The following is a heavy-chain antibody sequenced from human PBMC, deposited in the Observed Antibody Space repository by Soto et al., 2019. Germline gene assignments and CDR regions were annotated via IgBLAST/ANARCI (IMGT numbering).Heavy chain of an antibody. J-gene: IGHJ4*02. V-gene: IGHV4-59*01. CDR3: ARRVKCVSGRRPPYYFDY. D-gene: IGHD3-10*01. CDR1: GGSISSYY. CDR2: IYYSENT. Sequence: TSETLSLTCTVSGGSISSYYWSWIRRPPGKGLEWIGYIYYSENTNYNPSLKSRVTISVDTSKNQFTLKLSSVTAADTAVYYCARRVKCVSGRRPPYYFDYWGQGTLVTVSS.